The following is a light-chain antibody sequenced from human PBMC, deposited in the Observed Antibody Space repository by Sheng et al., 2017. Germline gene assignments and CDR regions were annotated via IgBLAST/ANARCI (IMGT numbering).Light chain of an antibody. Sequence: IQLTQSPSSLSASVGDRVTITCRTSQGISSSLAWYRQEPGRPLQLLIYAASTLQSGVPSRFSGSESGTDFTLTISSLQPEDFATYYCQQLNSYPFTFGPGTKWISN. V-gene: IGKV1-9*01. CDR3: QQLNSYPFT. J-gene: IGKJ3*01. CDR1: QGISSS. CDR2: AAS.